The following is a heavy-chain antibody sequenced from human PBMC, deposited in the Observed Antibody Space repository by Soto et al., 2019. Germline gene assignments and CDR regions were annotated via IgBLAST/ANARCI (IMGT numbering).Heavy chain of an antibody. CDR3: AREGLVPAATPWFDY. Sequence: QVQLVESGGGVVQLGRSLRLSCAASGFTFSSYAMHWVRQAPGKGLEWVAVISYDGSNKYYADSVKGRFTISRDNSKNTLYLQMNSLRAEDTAVYYCAREGLVPAATPWFDYWGQGTLVTVSS. CDR2: ISYDGSNK. CDR1: GFTFSSYA. V-gene: IGHV3-30-3*01. D-gene: IGHD2-2*02. J-gene: IGHJ4*02.